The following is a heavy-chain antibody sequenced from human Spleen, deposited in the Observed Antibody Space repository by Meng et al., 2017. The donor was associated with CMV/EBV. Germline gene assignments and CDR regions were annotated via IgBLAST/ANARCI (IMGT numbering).Heavy chain of an antibody. V-gene: IGHV3-23*03. J-gene: IGHJ4*02. D-gene: IGHD6-19*01. Sequence: GESLKISCAASGFTFSNYAMSWVRQAPGKGLEWVSFIYGGGTGTYYADSAKGRFTISRDNSRNTLYLQMSSLRAEDTAVYYCAKESSGWRNFDYCGQGTLVTVSS. CDR2: IYGGGTGT. CDR3: AKESSGWRNFDY. CDR1: GFTFSNYA.